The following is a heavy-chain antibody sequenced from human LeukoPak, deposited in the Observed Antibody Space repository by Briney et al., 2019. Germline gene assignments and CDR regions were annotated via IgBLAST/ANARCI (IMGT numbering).Heavy chain of an antibody. D-gene: IGHD6-19*01. Sequence: GGSLRLSCAASGFTFSSYWMSWVRQAPGKGLEWVANIKQDGSEKYYVYSVKGRFTISRDNAKYSLYLQMNSLRAEDTAVYYCARYIAVTGADYFDFWGQGTLVTVSS. CDR3: ARYIAVTGADYFDF. J-gene: IGHJ4*02. V-gene: IGHV3-7*04. CDR2: IKQDGSEK. CDR1: GFTFSSYW.